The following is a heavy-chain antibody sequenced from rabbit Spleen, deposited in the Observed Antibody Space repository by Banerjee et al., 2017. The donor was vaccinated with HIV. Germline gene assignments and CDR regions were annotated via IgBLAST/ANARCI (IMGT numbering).Heavy chain of an antibody. D-gene: IGHD4-1*01. CDR1: GVSFSSNYY. J-gene: IGHJ3*01. V-gene: IGHV1S40*01. CDR2: IYAAKGST. CDR3: ARAIVPWLGLTRLDL. Sequence: QSLEESGGDLVKPGASLTLTCTASGVSFSSNYYMCWVRQAPGKGLEWIGIIYAAKGSTDYASWVNGRFTISSDNAQSTVDLKMTSLTAADTATYFCARAIVPWLGLTRLDLWGPGTLVTVS.